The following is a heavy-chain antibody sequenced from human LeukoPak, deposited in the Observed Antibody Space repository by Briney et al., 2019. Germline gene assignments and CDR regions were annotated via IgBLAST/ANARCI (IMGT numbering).Heavy chain of an antibody. V-gene: IGHV3-21*01. CDR1: GFTFSSYS. Sequence: GGSLRLSCAASGFTFSSYSMNWVRQAPGRGLEWVSSISTSSSYIYYADSVKGRFTISRDNAKNSLYLQMNSLRAEDTAVYYCARPSNEGQWLVGQGVDYWGQGTLVTVSS. CDR3: ARPSNEGQWLVGQGVDY. D-gene: IGHD6-19*01. J-gene: IGHJ4*02. CDR2: ISTSSSYI.